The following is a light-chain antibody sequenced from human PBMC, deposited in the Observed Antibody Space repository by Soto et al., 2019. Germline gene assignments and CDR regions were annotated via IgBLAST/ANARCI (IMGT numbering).Light chain of an antibody. CDR1: HSVSSN. Sequence: EIVMTQSPATLSVSPGERATLSCMASHSVSSNLAWYQQKPGQAPRLLIYGASTRATGIQARFSGSGSGTEFTLTISSLQSEDFAVYYCQQYNNWPFTFGPGTKVHIK. CDR2: GAS. CDR3: QQYNNWPFT. V-gene: IGKV3-15*01. J-gene: IGKJ3*01.